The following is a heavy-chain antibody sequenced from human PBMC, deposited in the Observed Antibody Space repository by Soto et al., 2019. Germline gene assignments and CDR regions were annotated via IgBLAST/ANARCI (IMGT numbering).Heavy chain of an antibody. V-gene: IGHV4-31*03. CDR1: GGSINSGGYY. J-gene: IGHJ1*01. CDR3: AREPSI. CDR2: IYYSGGT. Sequence: QVQLQESGPGLVKPSQTLSLTCTVSGGSINSGGYYWTWIRQHPGKGLEWIGYIYYSGGTYYNPSLKCRVTISVDTSKNQFSLKFSSVTASDTAVHYCAREPSIWGPGTLVTVSS.